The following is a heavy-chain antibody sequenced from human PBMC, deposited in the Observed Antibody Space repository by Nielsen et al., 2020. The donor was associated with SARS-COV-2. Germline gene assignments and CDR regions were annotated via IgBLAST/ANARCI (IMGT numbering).Heavy chain of an antibody. D-gene: IGHD2-2*01. CDR3: AKTGDYFVVVPAATLDV. CDR1: GFSFSTYW. V-gene: IGHV3-74*01. CDR2: INQDGSTT. J-gene: IGHJ6*02. Sequence: GESLKISCAASGFSFSTYWMHWVRQAPGKGLVWVSRINQDGSTTNYGDSVQGRFTISRDNSKNTVFLQMNSLRAEDTAVYYCAKTGDYFVVVPAATLDVWGQGTTVAVSS.